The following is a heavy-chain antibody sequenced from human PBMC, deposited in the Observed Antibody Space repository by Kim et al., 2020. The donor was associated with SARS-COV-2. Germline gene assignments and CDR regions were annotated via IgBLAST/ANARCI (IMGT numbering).Heavy chain of an antibody. V-gene: IGHV1-18*01. CDR2: ISAYNGNT. CDR3: ARVAGRNDFWSLAPPVV. J-gene: IGHJ6*02. CDR1: GYTFTSYG. Sequence: ASVKVSCKASGYTFTSYGISWVRQAPGQGLEWMGWISAYNGNTNYAQKLQGRVTMTTDTSTSTAYMELRSLRSDDTAVYYCARVAGRNDFWSLAPPVVWGQGTTVTVSS. D-gene: IGHD3-3*01.